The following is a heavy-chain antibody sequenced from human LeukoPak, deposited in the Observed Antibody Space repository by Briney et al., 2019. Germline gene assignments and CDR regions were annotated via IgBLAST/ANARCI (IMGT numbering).Heavy chain of an antibody. J-gene: IGHJ4*02. CDR3: ARDAGSFWGLDY. D-gene: IGHD1-26*01. CDR1: GFTVSGNF. CDR2: IYSDGRT. Sequence: GGSLRLSCAASGFTVSGNFMSWVRQAPGKGLEWFSLIYSDGRTYYADSVKGRFTISRDNSKNTLYLQMNSLRAEDTAVYYCARDAGSFWGLDYWGQGTLVTVSS. V-gene: IGHV3-53*01.